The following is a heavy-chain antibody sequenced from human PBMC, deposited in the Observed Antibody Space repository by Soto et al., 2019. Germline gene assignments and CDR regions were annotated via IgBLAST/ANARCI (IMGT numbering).Heavy chain of an antibody. V-gene: IGHV3-74*01. CDR2: INSDGSST. D-gene: IGHD2-2*01. CDR1: GFTFSSYW. J-gene: IGHJ6*03. Sequence: GGSLRLSCAASGFTFSSYWMHWVRQAPGKGLVWVSRINSDGSSTSYADSVKGRFTISRDNAKNTLYLQMNSLRAEDTAVYYCARRYCSSTSVYGDYYYYYMDVWGKGTTVNVSS. CDR3: ARRYCSSTSVYGDYYYYYMDV.